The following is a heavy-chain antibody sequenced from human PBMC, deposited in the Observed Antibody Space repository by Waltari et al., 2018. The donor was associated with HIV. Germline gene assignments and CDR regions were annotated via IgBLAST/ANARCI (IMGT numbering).Heavy chain of an antibody. D-gene: IGHD2-8*01. J-gene: IGHJ3*02. Sequence: QVQLVQSGAEVTKPGSSLTVSCKASAGTFGSYAISWVRQAPGQGLEWMGGIIPIFGTVNYAQKFQGRVTITADESTSTAYMELSSLRSEDTAVYYCARADNGAFDIWGQGTMVTVSS. CDR3: ARADNGAFDI. CDR2: IIPIFGTV. CDR1: AGTFGSYA. V-gene: IGHV1-69*01.